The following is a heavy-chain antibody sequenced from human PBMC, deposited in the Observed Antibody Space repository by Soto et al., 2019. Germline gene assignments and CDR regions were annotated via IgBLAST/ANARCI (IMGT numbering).Heavy chain of an antibody. J-gene: IGHJ6*02. CDR3: AKELASGSPYYYTYYGADV. V-gene: IGHV3-23*01. Sequence: EVQLLESGGGLVQPGGSLRLSCAASRFIYYRYAMNWVRQAPGKGLEWVSVISGSGSASFYADSVKGRFNISRDNSKNTLFLQLNSLRVEDTAVYYCAKELASGSPYYYTYYGADVWGQGTTVTVSS. CDR2: ISGSGSAS. D-gene: IGHD3-10*01. CDR1: RFIYYRYA.